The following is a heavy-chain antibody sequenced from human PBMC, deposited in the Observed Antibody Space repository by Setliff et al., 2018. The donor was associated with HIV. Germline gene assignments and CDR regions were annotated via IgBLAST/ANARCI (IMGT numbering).Heavy chain of an antibody. V-gene: IGHV4-59*11. Sequence: SETLSLTCAVSGGSISSHYWSWIRQPPGKGLEWIGYIYYSGSTKYNPSLKSRVTISVDTSKNHFSLKLSSLTAADTAVYYCARDPSSGWSYYFDYWGQGTLVTVSS. J-gene: IGHJ4*02. CDR1: GGSISSHY. CDR3: ARDPSSGWSYYFDY. D-gene: IGHD6-19*01. CDR2: IYYSGST.